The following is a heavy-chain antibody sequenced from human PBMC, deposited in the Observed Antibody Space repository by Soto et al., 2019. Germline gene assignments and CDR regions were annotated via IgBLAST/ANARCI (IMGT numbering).Heavy chain of an antibody. CDR1: GFTFSAYG. CDR3: ARVGGTVTSDY. V-gene: IGHV3-33*01. J-gene: IGHJ4*02. D-gene: IGHD4-17*01. CDR2: IYYDGNNK. Sequence: QVQLVESGGGVVQPGRSLRLSCAASGFTFSAYGMHWVRQAPGKGLEWVAMIYYDGNNKYYADSVKGRFTISRDNSKNTLYLQMTSLTAEDTAVYYCARVGGTVTSDYWGQGTLVTVSS.